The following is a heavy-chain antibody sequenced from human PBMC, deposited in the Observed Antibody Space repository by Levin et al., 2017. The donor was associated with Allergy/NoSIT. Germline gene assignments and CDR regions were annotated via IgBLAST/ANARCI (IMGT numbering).Heavy chain of an antibody. CDR1: GFTFSSYA. CDR3: ARDIVDYDYIWGSYRDVYPRGGFDY. D-gene: IGHD3-16*02. CDR2: ISYDGSNK. J-gene: IGHJ4*02. Sequence: PGGSLRLSCAASGFTFSSYAMHWVRQAPGKGLEWVAVISYDGSNKYYADSVKGRFTISRDNSKNTLYLQMNSLRAEDTAVYYCARDIVDYDYIWGSYRDVYPRGGFDYWGQGTLVTVSS. V-gene: IGHV3-30-3*01.